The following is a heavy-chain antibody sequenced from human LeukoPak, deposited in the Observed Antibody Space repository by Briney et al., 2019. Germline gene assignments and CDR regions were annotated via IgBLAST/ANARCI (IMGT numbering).Heavy chain of an antibody. CDR3: VRDLFGRDRRPFDC. CDR2: ISVSAGST. D-gene: IGHD3-16*01. CDR1: GFLFKLFA. V-gene: IGHV3-23*01. Sequence: GGSLRLSCVGSGFLFKLFAVGWVRQAPGKGLDWVSAISVSAGSTYYADSVKGRFTISRGYSKNTLYLQMNSLRAEDTAVYYCVRDLFGRDRRPFDCWGQGTLVTVSS. J-gene: IGHJ4*02.